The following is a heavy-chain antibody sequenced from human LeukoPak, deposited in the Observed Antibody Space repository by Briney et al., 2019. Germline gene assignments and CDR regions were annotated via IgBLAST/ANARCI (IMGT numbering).Heavy chain of an antibody. CDR2: ISGSGGST. CDR1: GFTFSSYA. J-gene: IGHJ4*02. D-gene: IGHD3-10*01. CDR3: AKHGFGVFEGY. Sequence: PGGSLRLSCAASGFTFSSYAMSWVRQAPGKGLQWVSGISGSGGSTYYADSVKGRFTISRDNSKNTLYLQMNSLRAEDTAVYYCAKHGFGVFEGYWGQGTPVTVSS. V-gene: IGHV3-23*01.